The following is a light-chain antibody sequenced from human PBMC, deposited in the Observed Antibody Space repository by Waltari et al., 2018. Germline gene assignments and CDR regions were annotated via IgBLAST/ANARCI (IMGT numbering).Light chain of an antibody. CDR3: QSYDSSLSGSRV. CDR1: SSHSGAGYD. Sequence: QSVLTQQPSVSGAPGQRVTISCTGSSSHSGAGYDVHWYQQLPGTAPKLLIYGNSNRPSGVPDRFSGSKSGTSASLAITGLQAEDEADYYCQSYDSSLSGSRVFGGGTKLTVL. V-gene: IGLV1-40*01. J-gene: IGLJ2*01. CDR2: GNS.